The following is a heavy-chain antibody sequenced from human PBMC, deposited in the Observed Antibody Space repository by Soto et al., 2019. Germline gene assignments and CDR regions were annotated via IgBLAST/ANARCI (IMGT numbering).Heavy chain of an antibody. Sequence: PSETLSLTSADYGGSFSGYYWSWIRQPPGKGLEWIGEINHSGSTNYNPSLKSRVTISVDTSKNQFSLKLSSVTAADTAVYYCARNNWNDGRSDYYYGMDVWGQGTTVTVSS. CDR1: GGSFSGYY. CDR2: INHSGST. V-gene: IGHV4-34*01. CDR3: ARNNWNDGRSDYYYGMDV. J-gene: IGHJ6*02. D-gene: IGHD1-1*01.